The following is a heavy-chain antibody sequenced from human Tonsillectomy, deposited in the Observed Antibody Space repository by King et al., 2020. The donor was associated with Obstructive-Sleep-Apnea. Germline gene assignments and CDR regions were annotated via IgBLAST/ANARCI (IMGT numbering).Heavy chain of an antibody. V-gene: IGHV3-74*01. D-gene: IGHD2-21*02. CDR2: INSDGSST. Sequence: DVQLVESGGGLVQPGGSLRLSCAASGFTFSSYWMHWVRQAPGKGLVWVSRINSDGSSTTYADSVKGRFTISRDNAKNTLYLQMNSLRAEDTAVYYCASLVTRTGGGDYWGQGTLVTVSS. CDR3: ASLVTRTGGGDY. J-gene: IGHJ4*02. CDR1: GFTFSSYW.